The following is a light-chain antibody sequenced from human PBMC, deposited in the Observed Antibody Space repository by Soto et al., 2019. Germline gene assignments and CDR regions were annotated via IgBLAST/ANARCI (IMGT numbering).Light chain of an antibody. CDR2: GAS. CDR3: QQYGRT. Sequence: IVLTQSPGARSSSPWGTSTRSCQASQSVSSGYVAWYQQKPGQAPRLLIYGASSRATGIPDRFSGSGSGTDFTLTLSRLEPEDFAVYYCQQYGRTFGQGTKVDIK. CDR1: QSVSSGY. V-gene: IGKV3-20*01. J-gene: IGKJ1*01.